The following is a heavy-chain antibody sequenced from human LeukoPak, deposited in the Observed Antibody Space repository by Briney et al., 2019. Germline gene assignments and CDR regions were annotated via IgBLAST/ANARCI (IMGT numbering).Heavy chain of an antibody. CDR2: IQYDGYIK. J-gene: IGHJ4*02. CDR3: TRKMGGYQLLKNFDF. Sequence: GGSLRLSCAASGFTFSGYGMHWVRQAPGKGPEWVAYIQYDGYIKVYADSVKGRFVISRDDSKGTLSLQMNSLRSDDTAVYYCTRKMGGYQLLKNFDFWGRGALVTVSS. CDR1: GFTFSGYG. D-gene: IGHD2-2*01. V-gene: IGHV3-30*02.